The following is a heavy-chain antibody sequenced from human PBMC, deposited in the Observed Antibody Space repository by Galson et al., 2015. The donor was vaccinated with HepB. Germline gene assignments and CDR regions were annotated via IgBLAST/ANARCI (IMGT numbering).Heavy chain of an antibody. CDR3: AREPYYYGSGSYGLDF. Sequence: SLRLSCAASGFTFSSYSMNWVRQAPGKGREWVSSISRSSSYIYYADSVKGRFTISRDNAKNSLYLQMNSLRAEDTAVYYCAREPYYYGSGSYGLDFWGQGTLVTVSS. D-gene: IGHD3-10*01. CDR2: ISRSSSYI. CDR1: GFTFSSYS. J-gene: IGHJ4*02. V-gene: IGHV3-21*01.